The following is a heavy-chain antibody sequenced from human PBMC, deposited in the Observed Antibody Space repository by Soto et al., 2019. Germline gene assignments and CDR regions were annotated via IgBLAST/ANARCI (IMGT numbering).Heavy chain of an antibody. CDR1: GGSMSGYY. CDR3: ARDGSGSYYEHNAFDI. Sequence: SETLSLTCTVSGGSMSGYYWNWIRQSPESGLEWIGYIYYTGTTTHNPSLKSRVTISVDTSKNQFSLKLSSVTAADAAVYFCARDGSGSYYEHNAFDIWGQGTKVTVSS. V-gene: IGHV4-59*01. D-gene: IGHD3-10*01. CDR2: IYYTGTT. J-gene: IGHJ3*02.